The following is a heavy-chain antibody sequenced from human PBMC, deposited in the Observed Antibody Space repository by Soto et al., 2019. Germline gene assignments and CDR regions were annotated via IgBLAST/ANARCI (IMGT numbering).Heavy chain of an antibody. J-gene: IGHJ4*02. CDR2: ISSNGGST. CDR3: VKEFLEWLLGAEFDY. CDR1: GFTFSSYA. V-gene: IGHV3-64D*08. D-gene: IGHD3-3*01. Sequence: GSLRLSCSASGFTFSSYAMHWVRQAPGKGLEYVSAISSNGGSTYYADSVKGRFTISRDNSKNTLYLQMSSLRAEDTAVYYCVKEFLEWLLGAEFDYWGQGTLVTVSS.